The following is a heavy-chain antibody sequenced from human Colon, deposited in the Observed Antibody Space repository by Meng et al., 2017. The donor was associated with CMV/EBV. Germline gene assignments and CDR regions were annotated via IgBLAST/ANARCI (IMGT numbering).Heavy chain of an antibody. J-gene: IGHJ5*02. Sequence: QVELWSSGGCLVEPGVFLRVSCAASGCIFSDNYMTWIREAPGKGLEWVSYISPTSSDTNYADSVRGRFTISSDNVKNSLFLQMSSLTAEDTAVYYCVKGHTMINPWGQGTLVTVSS. CDR3: VKGHTMINP. CDR1: GCIFSDNY. V-gene: IGHV3-11*03. D-gene: IGHD3-16*01. CDR2: ISPTSSDT.